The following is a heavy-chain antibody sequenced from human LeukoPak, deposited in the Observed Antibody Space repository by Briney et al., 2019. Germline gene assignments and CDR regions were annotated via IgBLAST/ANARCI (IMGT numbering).Heavy chain of an antibody. Sequence: PSETLSLTCTVSGGSISSYYWSWIRQPPGKGLEWIGYIYYSGSTNYNPSLKSRVTISVDTSKNQFSLKLSSVTAADTAVYYCARVVTGTTDRFDYWGQGTLVTVSS. J-gene: IGHJ4*02. V-gene: IGHV4-59*08. D-gene: IGHD1-7*01. CDR1: GGSISSYY. CDR2: IYYSGST. CDR3: ARVVTGTTDRFDY.